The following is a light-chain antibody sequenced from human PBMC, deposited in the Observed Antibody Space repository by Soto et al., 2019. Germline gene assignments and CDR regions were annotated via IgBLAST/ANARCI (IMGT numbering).Light chain of an antibody. CDR2: EPS. J-gene: IGLJ2*01. CDR1: SSDVGSYDP. CDR3: CSFPRSGTWV. Sequence: QSALTQPASVSGSPGQSITISCTGTSSDVGSYDPVSWYQHRPGKTPKLVIYEPSRRPSGVSSRFSGSRSGNTASLTISGLQAEDEAVYYCCSFPRSGTWVFGGGTKVTVL. V-gene: IGLV2-23*01.